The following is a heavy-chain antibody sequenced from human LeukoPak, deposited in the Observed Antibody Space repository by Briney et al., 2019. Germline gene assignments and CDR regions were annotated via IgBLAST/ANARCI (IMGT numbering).Heavy chain of an antibody. J-gene: IGHJ4*02. CDR2: IMYDGSNK. CDR1: GFTFSTHT. D-gene: IGHD4-17*01. Sequence: GGSLRLSCAASGFTFSTHTLPWVRQAPAKGLEWVAAIMYDGSNKHYADSVKGRFTISRDNSKNALFLQINSLRAEDTAVYFCARNPYGDYYFDYWGQGTLVTASS. CDR3: ARNPYGDYYFDY. V-gene: IGHV3-30*04.